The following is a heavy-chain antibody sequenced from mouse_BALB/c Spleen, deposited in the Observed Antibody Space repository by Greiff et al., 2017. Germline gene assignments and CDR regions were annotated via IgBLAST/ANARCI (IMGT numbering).Heavy chain of an antibody. J-gene: IGHJ3*01. CDR3: ASHYGYDDARFAY. V-gene: IGHV2-2*02. D-gene: IGHD2-2*01. CDR1: GFSLTSYG. Sequence: QVQLKESGPGLVQPSQSLSITCTVSGFSLTSYGVHWVRQSPGKGLEWLGVIWSGGSTDYNAAFISRLSISKDNSKSQVFFKMNSLQANDTAIYYCASHYGYDDARFAYWGQGTLVTVSA. CDR2: IWSGGST.